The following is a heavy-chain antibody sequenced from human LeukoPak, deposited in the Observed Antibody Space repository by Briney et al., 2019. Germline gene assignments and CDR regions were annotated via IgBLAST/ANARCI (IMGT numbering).Heavy chain of an antibody. J-gene: IGHJ5*02. Sequence: GGSLRLSCAASGFTFSSYGMYWVRQAPGKGLEWVAFIRYDGSNKKYADSVKGRFTISRDNSKNTLYLQMNSLRAEDTAVYYCARTSDGWFDPWGQGTLVTVSS. D-gene: IGHD2-2*01. CDR1: GFTFSSYG. CDR2: IRYDGSNK. V-gene: IGHV3-30*02. CDR3: ARTSDGWFDP.